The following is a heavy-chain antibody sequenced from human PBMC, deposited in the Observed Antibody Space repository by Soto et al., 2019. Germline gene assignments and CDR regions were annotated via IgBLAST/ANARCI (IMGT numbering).Heavy chain of an antibody. CDR1: GFMFTNYA. CDR3: ARGIWTMPRGSYYFEY. Sequence: GASVKVSCKASGFMFTNYAMQWLRQAPGQRLEWMGWINAGNGDRKYSQRFQDRVTITRDTSATTAYMELSSLRSEDTAVYYCARGIWTMPRGSYYFEYWGQGTLVTVSS. D-gene: IGHD3-10*01. CDR2: INAGNGDR. V-gene: IGHV1-3*01. J-gene: IGHJ4*02.